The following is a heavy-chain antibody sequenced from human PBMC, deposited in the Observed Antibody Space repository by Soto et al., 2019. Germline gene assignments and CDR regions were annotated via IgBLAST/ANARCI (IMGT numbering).Heavy chain of an antibody. Sequence: ASVKVSCKASGDTFSSYAISWVRQAPGQGLEWMGGISAYNGNTNYAQKLQGRVTMTTDTSTSTAYMELRSLRSDDTAVYFCARDLESIAVAGTFDYWGQGTLVTVSS. D-gene: IGHD6-19*01. CDR2: ISAYNGNT. V-gene: IGHV1-18*01. J-gene: IGHJ4*02. CDR3: ARDLESIAVAGTFDY. CDR1: GDTFSSYA.